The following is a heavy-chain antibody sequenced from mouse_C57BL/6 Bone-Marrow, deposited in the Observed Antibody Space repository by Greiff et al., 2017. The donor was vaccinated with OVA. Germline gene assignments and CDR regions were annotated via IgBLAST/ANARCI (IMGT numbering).Heavy chain of an antibody. CDR3: ARENLSCPGYAMDY. V-gene: IGHV5-4*01. Sequence: VQLQQSGGGLVKPGGSLKLSCAASGFTFSSYAMSWVRQTPEKRLEWVATISDGGSYTYYPDNVKGRFTISRDNAKNNLYLQMSHLKSEDTAMYYCARENLSCPGYAMDYWGQGTSVTVSS. J-gene: IGHJ4*01. D-gene: IGHD3-3*01. CDR1: GFTFSSYA. CDR2: ISDGGSYT.